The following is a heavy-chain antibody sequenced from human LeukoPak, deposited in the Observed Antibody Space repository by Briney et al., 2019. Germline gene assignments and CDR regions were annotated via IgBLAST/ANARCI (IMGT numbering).Heavy chain of an antibody. Sequence: SETLSVTCIVSGGSISSYYWSWIRQPPGKGLGWIGYIYYSGSTNYNPSLKSRVTISVDTSKNQFSLKLSSVTAADTAVYYCARGLMMAVAGRGEFHYWGQGTLVTVSS. CDR3: ARGLMMAVAGRGEFHY. V-gene: IGHV4-59*01. CDR2: IYYSGST. D-gene: IGHD6-13*01. CDR1: GGSISSYY. J-gene: IGHJ4*02.